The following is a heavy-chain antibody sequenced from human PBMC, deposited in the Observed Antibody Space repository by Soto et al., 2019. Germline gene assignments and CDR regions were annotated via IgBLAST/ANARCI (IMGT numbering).Heavy chain of an antibody. CDR3: ARDGAAAGKKDDAFDS. CDR2: IKQDGSEK. V-gene: IGHV3-7*03. D-gene: IGHD6-13*01. CDR1: GFTFSSYW. Sequence: GGSLRLSCAASGFTFSSYWMSWVRQAPGKGLEWVANIKQDGSEKYYVDSVKGRFTISRENAKNSLYLQMNSLRAEDTAVYYWARDGAAAGKKDDAFDSWGQGTMVTVSS. J-gene: IGHJ3*02.